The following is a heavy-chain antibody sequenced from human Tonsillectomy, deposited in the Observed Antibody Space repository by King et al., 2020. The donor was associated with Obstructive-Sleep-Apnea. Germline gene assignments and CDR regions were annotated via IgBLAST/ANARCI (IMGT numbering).Heavy chain of an antibody. CDR3: ARGGSSGFSPNDY. D-gene: IGHD3-22*01. Sequence: QLVQSGAEVREPGASMKVSCKASGYTFTTYYLHWVRQAPGQGLEWMGSINPSSGSTSSAQKFQDRVTMTRDTPTSTVYMELSSLRSEDTAVYYCARGGSSGFSPNDYWGQGALVTVSS. J-gene: IGHJ4*02. CDR1: GYTFTTYY. V-gene: IGHV1-46*01. CDR2: INPSSGST.